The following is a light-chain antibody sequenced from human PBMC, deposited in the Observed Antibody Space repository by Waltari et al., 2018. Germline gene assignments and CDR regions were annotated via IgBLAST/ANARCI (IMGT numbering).Light chain of an antibody. V-gene: IGKV3-20*01. J-gene: IGKJ2*01. Sequence: EIVLTQSPGTLSLSPGERATLSCRASQRVGNNYLTWYQQKPGQAPRLLIYDASTRASGIPDRFSGGGSGKDFTLTISRLETEDLAVYYCQQYGDSPLYTFGQGTKLEI. CDR1: QRVGNNY. CDR2: DAS. CDR3: QQYGDSPLYT.